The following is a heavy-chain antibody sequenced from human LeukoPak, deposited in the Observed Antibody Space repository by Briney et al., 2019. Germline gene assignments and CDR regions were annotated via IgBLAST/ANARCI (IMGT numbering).Heavy chain of an antibody. CDR2: IWYDGSNK. V-gene: IGHV3-33*01. J-gene: IGHJ4*02. D-gene: IGHD6-19*01. CDR3: AREPRSSGWSDFDY. Sequence: PGRSLRLSCAASGFTFSSYGMHWVRQAPGKGLEWVAVIWYDGSNKYYADSVKGRFTISRDNAKNSLYLQMNSLRAEDTAVYYCAREPRSSGWSDFDYWGQGTLVTVSS. CDR1: GFTFSSYG.